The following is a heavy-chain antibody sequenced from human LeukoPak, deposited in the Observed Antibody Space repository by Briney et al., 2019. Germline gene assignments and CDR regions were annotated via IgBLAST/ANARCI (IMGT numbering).Heavy chain of an antibody. D-gene: IGHD4-23*01. CDR3: AKDFGYGGNLYYFDY. J-gene: IGHJ4*02. Sequence: GGSLRLSCPASGFSVSVNNNYMTWVRQAPGKGLEWVSIIYNDDRTFYADSVKGRFTISRDNSKNTLYLQMNSLRVDDTAVYYCAKDFGYGGNLYYFDYWGQGTLVTVSS. CDR1: GFSVSVNNNY. CDR2: IYNDDRT. V-gene: IGHV3-53*01.